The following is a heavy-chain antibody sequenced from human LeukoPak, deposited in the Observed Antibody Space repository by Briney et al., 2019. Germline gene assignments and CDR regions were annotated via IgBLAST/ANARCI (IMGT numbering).Heavy chain of an antibody. Sequence: SGPTLVNPTQTLTLTCTFSGFSLSTSGVGVGWIRQPPGKALEWLALIYWNDDKRYSPSLKSRLTITKDTSKNQVVLTMTNMDPVDTATYYCARSTLTFYDASGISSYYYYMDVWGKGTTVTISS. J-gene: IGHJ6*03. D-gene: IGHD3-10*01. CDR1: GFSLSTSGVG. CDR3: ARSTLTFYDASGISSYYYYMDV. CDR2: IYWNDDK. V-gene: IGHV2-5*01.